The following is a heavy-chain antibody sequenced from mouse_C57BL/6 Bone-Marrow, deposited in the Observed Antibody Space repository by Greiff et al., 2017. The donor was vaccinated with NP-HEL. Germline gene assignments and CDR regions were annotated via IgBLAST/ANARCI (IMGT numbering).Heavy chain of an antibody. J-gene: IGHJ2*01. Sequence: QVQLKQPGAELVKPGASVKMSCKASGYTFTSYWITWVKQRPGQGLEWIGDIYPGSGSTNYNEKFKSKATLTVDTSSSTAYMQLSSLTSEDSAVYYCARRAITTVVATPYFDYWGQGTTLTVSS. V-gene: IGHV1-55*01. CDR1: GYTFTSYW. CDR3: ARRAITTVVATPYFDY. CDR2: IYPGSGST. D-gene: IGHD1-1*01.